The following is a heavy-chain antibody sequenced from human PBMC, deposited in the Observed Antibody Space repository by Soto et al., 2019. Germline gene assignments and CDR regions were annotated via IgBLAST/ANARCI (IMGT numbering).Heavy chain of an antibody. CDR2: ISSSSSYI. CDR1: GFTLSSYS. CDR3: ARESRTEDCDFWSGYLSY. V-gene: IGHV3-21*01. J-gene: IGHJ4*02. Sequence: EVQLVESGGGLVKPGGSLRLSCAASGFTLSSYSMNWVGQAPGKGLEWVYSISSSSSYIYYADSVKGRFTISRDNAKNSLYLQMNSLRAEDTAVYYCARESRTEDCDFWSGYLSYWGQGTLVTVSS. D-gene: IGHD3-3*01.